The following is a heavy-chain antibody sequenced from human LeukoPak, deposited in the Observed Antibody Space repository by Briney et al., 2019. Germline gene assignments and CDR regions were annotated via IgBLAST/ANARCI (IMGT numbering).Heavy chain of an antibody. V-gene: IGHV3-30*04. D-gene: IGHD2-2*01. CDR3: ARDPNRYCSSTSCRWSCHYYYMDV. Sequence: GGSLRLSCAASGFTFSSYAMHWVRQAPGKGLEWVAVISYDGSNKYYADSVKGRFTISRGNSKNTLYLQMNSLRAEDTAVYYCARDPNRYCSSTSCRWSCHYYYMDVWGKGTTVTVSS. CDR1: GFTFSSYA. CDR2: ISYDGSNK. J-gene: IGHJ6*03.